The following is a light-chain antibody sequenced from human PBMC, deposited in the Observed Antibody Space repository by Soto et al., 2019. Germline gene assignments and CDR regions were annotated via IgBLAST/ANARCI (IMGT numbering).Light chain of an antibody. V-gene: IGKV1-8*01. J-gene: IGKJ2*01. CDR1: QGISSY. CDR3: QQYYSYPPLYT. CDR2: AAS. Sequence: AIRMTQSPSSLSASTGDRVTITCRASQGISSYLAWYQQKPGKAPKLLIYAASTLQSGVPSRFSGSGSGTDFTLTISCLQSEDFATYYCQQYYSYPPLYTFGQGTTLEIK.